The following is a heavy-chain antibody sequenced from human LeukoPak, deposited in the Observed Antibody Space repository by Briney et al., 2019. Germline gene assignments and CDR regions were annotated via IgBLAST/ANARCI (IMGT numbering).Heavy chain of an antibody. D-gene: IGHD2-15*01. CDR3: ATMGYCSGGSCRTEFDY. J-gene: IGHJ4*02. V-gene: IGHV4-59*01. CDR2: IYYSGST. CDR1: GDSISSSY. Sequence: PSETLSLTCTVSGDSISSSYWSWIRQPPGKGLEWIGYIYYSGSTNYNPSLKSRVTISVDTSQNQFSLKLSSVTAADTAVYYCATMGYCSGGSCRTEFDYWGQGTLVTVSS.